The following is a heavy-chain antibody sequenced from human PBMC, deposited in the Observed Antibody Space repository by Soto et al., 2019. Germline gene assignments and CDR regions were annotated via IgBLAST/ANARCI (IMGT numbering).Heavy chain of an antibody. V-gene: IGHV1-24*01. Sequence: SVKVSCKVSGYTLTELSMHWVRQAPGKGLEWMGGFDPEDGETIYAQKFQGRVTMTEDTSTDTAYMELSSLRSEDTAVYYCGRAGSDWQWLIGDYWGQGTLVTVSS. D-gene: IGHD6-19*01. CDR1: GYTLTELS. CDR2: FDPEDGET. J-gene: IGHJ4*02. CDR3: GRAGSDWQWLIGDY.